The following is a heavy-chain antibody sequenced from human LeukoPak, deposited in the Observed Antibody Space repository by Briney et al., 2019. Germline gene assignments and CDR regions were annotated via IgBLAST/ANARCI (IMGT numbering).Heavy chain of an antibody. CDR2: VSYDGSNK. J-gene: IGHJ2*01. V-gene: IGHV3-30*04. CDR3: ARAGGGPTTLYWYFDL. D-gene: IGHD1-7*01. CDR1: GFTFSNYA. Sequence: GRSLRLSCAASGFTFSNYAMHWVRQAPGKGLEWVAVVSYDGSNKYYADSVKGRFTISRDNSKNTLYLQMNSLRPEDTAVYYCARAGGGPTTLYWYFDLWGRGTLVTVSS.